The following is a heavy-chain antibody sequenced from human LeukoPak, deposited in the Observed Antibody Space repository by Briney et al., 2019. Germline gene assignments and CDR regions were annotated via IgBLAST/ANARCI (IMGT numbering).Heavy chain of an antibody. CDR1: GYTFTSYA. V-gene: IGHV1-3*03. CDR3: ARGTYKYDSSGPFGDY. D-gene: IGHD3-22*01. Sequence: ASVKVSCKASGYTFTSYAMHWVRQAPGQRLEWMGWINAGNGNTKYSQEFQGRVTITRDTSASTAYMELSSLRSEDTAVYYCARGTYKYDSSGPFGDYWGQGTLVTDSS. J-gene: IGHJ4*02. CDR2: INAGNGNT.